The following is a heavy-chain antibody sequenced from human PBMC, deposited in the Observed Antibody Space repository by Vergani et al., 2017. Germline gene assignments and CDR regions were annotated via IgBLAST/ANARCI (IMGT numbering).Heavy chain of an antibody. CDR3: ASLAALNYYYYYYMDV. D-gene: IGHD6-6*01. V-gene: IGHV3-74*01. Sequence: EVQLVESRGGLVQPGGSLRLSCAASGFTFSSYWMHWVRHAPGKGLVWVSRINSDGSSTSYADSVKGRFTISRDNAKNTLYLQMNSLRAEDTAVYYCASLAALNYYYYYYMDVWGKGTTVTVSS. CDR1: GFTFSSYW. J-gene: IGHJ6*03. CDR2: INSDGSST.